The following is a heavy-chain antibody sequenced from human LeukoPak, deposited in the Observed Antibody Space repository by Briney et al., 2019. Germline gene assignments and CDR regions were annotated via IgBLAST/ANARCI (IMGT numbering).Heavy chain of an antibody. CDR2: ISGSGGST. D-gene: IGHD3-10*01. J-gene: IGHJ4*02. Sequence: GGSLRLSCAASGFTFSSYGMSWVRQAPGKGLEWVSAISGSGGSTYYADSVKGRFTISRDNSKNTLYLQMNSLRAEDTAVYYCAKDQSEVRGVFDYWGQGTLVTVSS. CDR3: AKDQSEVRGVFDY. CDR1: GFTFSSYG. V-gene: IGHV3-23*01.